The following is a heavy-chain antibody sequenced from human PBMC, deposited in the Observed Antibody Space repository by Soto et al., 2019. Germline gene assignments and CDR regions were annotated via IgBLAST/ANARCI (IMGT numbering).Heavy chain of an antibody. CDR1: GFSLSTRGVG. CDR2: IYWDDAK. J-gene: IGHJ4*02. V-gene: IGHV2-5*02. D-gene: IGHD3-16*01. CDR3: AKKGGGDRILDY. Sequence: SGPTLVKPTQTLTLTCNFSGFSLSTRGVGVGWIRQPPGKALEWLTLIYWDDAKEYSPSLRSRITITKDTSKNHVVLTMTDMAPVDTATYYCAKKGGGDRILDYWGQ.